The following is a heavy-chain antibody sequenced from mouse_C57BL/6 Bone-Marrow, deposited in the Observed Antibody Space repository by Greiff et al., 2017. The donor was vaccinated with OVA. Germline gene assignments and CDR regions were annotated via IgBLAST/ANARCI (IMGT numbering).Heavy chain of an antibody. V-gene: IGHV5-15*01. CDR2: ISNLAYSI. Sequence: EVKLMESGGGLVQPGGSLKLSCAASGFTFSDYGMAWVRQAPRKGPEWVAFISNLAYSIYYADTVTGRFTISRENAKNTLYLEMSSLRSEDTAMYYCARQGTPLGYFDYWGQGTTLTVSS. CDR3: ARQGTPLGYFDY. J-gene: IGHJ2*01. CDR1: GFTFSDYG. D-gene: IGHD4-1*01.